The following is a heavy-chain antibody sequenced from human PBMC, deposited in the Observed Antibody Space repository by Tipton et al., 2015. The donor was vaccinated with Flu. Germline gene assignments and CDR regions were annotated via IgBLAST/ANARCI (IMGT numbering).Heavy chain of an antibody. D-gene: IGHD3-10*01. J-gene: IGHJ4*02. CDR2: INHSGST. CDR3: ARGSGSGTFVIFDY. V-gene: IGHV4-34*01. CDR1: GGSFSGYY. Sequence: GLVKPSETLSLTCAVYGGSFSGYYWSWIRQPPGKGLEWVGEINHSGSTNYNPSLKSRVTISVDTSKNQFSLKLTSVTAADTAVYYCARGSGSGTFVIFDYWGQGTLVAVSS.